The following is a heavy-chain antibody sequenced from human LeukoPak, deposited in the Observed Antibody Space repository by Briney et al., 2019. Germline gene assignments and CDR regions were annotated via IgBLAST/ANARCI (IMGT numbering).Heavy chain of an antibody. CDR1: GFTFSSYR. J-gene: IGHJ4*02. Sequence: GGSLRLSCAAAGFTFSSYRMSWVRQAPGKGLEWVATITERSDAIYYVDSVKGRFTISRDNSENTLNLQMNSLRAEDTAIYYCAKARAGDITAAFNYWGQGTLVTVSS. CDR3: AKARAGDITAAFNY. D-gene: IGHD6-13*01. V-gene: IGHV3-23*01. CDR2: ITERSDAI.